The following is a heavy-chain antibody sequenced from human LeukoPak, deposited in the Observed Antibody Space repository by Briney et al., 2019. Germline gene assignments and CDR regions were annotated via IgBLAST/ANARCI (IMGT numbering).Heavy chain of an antibody. CDR1: GGSISSGGYY. J-gene: IGHJ3*02. V-gene: IGHV4-31*03. CDR2: IYYSGST. Sequence: SETLSLTCTVSGGSISSGGYYWSWIRQHPGKGLEWIGYIYYSGSTYYNPSLKSRVTISVDTSKNQFSLKLSSVTAADTAVYYCATCNDGYGAFDIWGQGTMVTVSS. D-gene: IGHD1-1*01. CDR3: ATCNDGYGAFDI.